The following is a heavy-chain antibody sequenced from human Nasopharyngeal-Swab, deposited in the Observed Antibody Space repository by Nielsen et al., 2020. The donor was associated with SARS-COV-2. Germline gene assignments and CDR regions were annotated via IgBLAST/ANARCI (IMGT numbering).Heavy chain of an antibody. Sequence: SETLSLTCTVSGGTFSGGSISSYSWSWIRQPPGKGLEWIGYIYYSGSTNYNPSLKSRVTISVDTSKNQFSLKLSSVTAADTAVYYCARGFDYWGQGTLVTVSS. CDR3: ARGFDY. CDR1: GGSISSYS. CDR2: IYYSGST. J-gene: IGHJ4*02. V-gene: IGHV4-59*08.